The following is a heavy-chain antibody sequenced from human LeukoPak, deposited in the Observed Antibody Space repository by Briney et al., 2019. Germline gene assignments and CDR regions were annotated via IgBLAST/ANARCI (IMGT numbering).Heavy chain of an antibody. CDR2: IKQDGSEK. CDR1: GFTFSSYW. D-gene: IGHD2-15*01. Sequence: GGSLRLSCAASGFTFSSYWMNWVRQVPGKGLEWVANIKQDGSEKYYVDSVKGRFTIPRDNAKNSLYLQMNSLRAEDTAVYYCARVRYCSGGSCYTYYYYMDVWGKGTTVTISS. CDR3: ARVRYCSGGSCYTYYYYMDV. J-gene: IGHJ6*03. V-gene: IGHV3-7*01.